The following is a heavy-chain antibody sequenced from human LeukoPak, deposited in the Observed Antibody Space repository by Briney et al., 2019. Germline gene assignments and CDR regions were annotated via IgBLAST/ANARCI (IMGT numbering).Heavy chain of an antibody. CDR2: ICPDGTGI. J-gene: IGHJ4*02. Sequence: QTGGSLRLSCAASGFIFSLYCMRWVRQAPGKGPMWVSRICPDGTGISYADSVKARFTTSRDNAKNTVYLQMNGLREEDTAVYYCVRDFRSADYWGQGTLVTVSS. V-gene: IGHV3-74*01. CDR3: VRDFRSADY. CDR1: GFIFSLYC.